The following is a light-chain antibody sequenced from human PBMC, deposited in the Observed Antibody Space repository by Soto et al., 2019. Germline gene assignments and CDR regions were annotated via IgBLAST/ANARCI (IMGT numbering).Light chain of an antibody. CDR1: SSNIGALYD. CDR3: QSYDNSQSGHVV. CDR2: DNN. V-gene: IGLV1-40*01. Sequence: QSVLTQPPSVSGAPGQRVTISCTGSSSNIGALYDVNWYQQLPGTAPKLLIYDNNNRPSGVPDRFSGSKSGTSASLAITGLQAEDEADYYCQSYDNSQSGHVVFGGGTKLTVL. J-gene: IGLJ2*01.